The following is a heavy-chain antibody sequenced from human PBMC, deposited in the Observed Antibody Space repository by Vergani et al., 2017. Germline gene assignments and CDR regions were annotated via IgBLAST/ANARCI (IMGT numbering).Heavy chain of an antibody. D-gene: IGHD4-11*01. V-gene: IGHV4-34*01. J-gene: IGHJ6*03. CDR3: ARVNTETNGHLYYYYFMDV. CDR1: GGSFTCYH. Sequence: QVQLQQWGGGLLKPSGTLSLTCVVNGGSFTCYHWTWLRQSPGEALGWVGDINHTGRPDYNSSLKSRLTMSVYKSRNQFYLLLNSVPATDTAIYFFARVNTETNGHLYYYYFMDVWGQGTAVPVS. CDR2: INHTGRP.